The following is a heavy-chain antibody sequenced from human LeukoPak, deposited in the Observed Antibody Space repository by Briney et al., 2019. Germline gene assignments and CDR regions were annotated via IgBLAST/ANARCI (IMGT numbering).Heavy chain of an antibody. D-gene: IGHD4-17*01. CDR3: ARDNGDYVDY. Sequence: ASVKVSCKASGYTFTNYGISWVRQAPGQGLEWMGWISAYNGNTNYVQKLQGRVTMTTDTSASTAYMELRSLRSDDTAVYYCARDNGDYVDYWGQGTLVTVSS. CDR1: GYTFTNYG. J-gene: IGHJ4*02. CDR2: ISAYNGNT. V-gene: IGHV1-18*01.